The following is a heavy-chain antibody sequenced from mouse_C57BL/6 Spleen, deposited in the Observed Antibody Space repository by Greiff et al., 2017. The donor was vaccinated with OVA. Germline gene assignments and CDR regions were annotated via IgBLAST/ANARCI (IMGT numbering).Heavy chain of an antibody. D-gene: IGHD1-1*01. CDR2: IDPETGGT. CDR1: GYTFTDYE. J-gene: IGHJ2*01. Sequence: QVQLQQSGAELVRPGASVTLSCKASGYTFTDYEMHWVKQTPVHGLEWIGAIDPETGGTAYNQKFKGKAILTADKSSSTAYMELRSLTSEDSAVYYCTREGGSSFYYFDYWGQGTTLTVSS. V-gene: IGHV1-15*01. CDR3: TREGGSSFYYFDY.